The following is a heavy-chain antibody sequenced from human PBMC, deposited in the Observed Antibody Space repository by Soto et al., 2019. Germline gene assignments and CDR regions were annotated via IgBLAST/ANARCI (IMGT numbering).Heavy chain of an antibody. CDR2: ISSTTNYI. V-gene: IGHV3-21*06. CDR1: GFTFTRYS. CDR3: AREAEDLTSNFDY. J-gene: IGHJ4*02. Sequence: PGGSLRLSCAASGFTFTRYSMNWVRQAPGKGLEWVSSISSTTNYIYYGDSMKGRFTISRDNAKNSLYLEMNSLRAEDTAVYYCAREAEDLTSNFDYWGQGTLVTVSS.